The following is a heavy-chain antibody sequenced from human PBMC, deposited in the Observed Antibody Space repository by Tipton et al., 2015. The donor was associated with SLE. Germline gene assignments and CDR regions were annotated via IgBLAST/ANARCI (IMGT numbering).Heavy chain of an antibody. CDR2: INAGNGNT. D-gene: IGHD3-3*01. Sequence: GAEVKKPGASVKVSCKASGYTFTSYAMHWVRQAPGQRLEWMGWINAGNGNTKYSQKFQGRVTITRDTSASTAYMELSSLRSEDTAVYYCARATIFGFAAFGYWGQGTLVTVSS. J-gene: IGHJ4*02. V-gene: IGHV1-3*01. CDR3: ARATIFGFAAFGY. CDR1: GYTFTSYA.